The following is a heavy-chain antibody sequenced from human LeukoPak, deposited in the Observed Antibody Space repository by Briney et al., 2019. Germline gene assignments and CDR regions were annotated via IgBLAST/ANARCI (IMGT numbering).Heavy chain of an antibody. Sequence: SETLSLTCAVYGGSFSGYDWSWIRQPPGKGLEWIGYIYTSGSTNYNPSLKSRVTISVDTSKNQFSLKLSSATAADTAVYYCASDRGYCSSTSCSYDAFDIWGQGTMVTVSS. CDR3: ASDRGYCSSTSCSYDAFDI. CDR1: GGSFSGYD. D-gene: IGHD2-2*01. J-gene: IGHJ3*02. V-gene: IGHV4-4*09. CDR2: IYTSGST.